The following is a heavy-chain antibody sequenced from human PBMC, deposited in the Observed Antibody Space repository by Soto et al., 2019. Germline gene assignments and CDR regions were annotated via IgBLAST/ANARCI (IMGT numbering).Heavy chain of an antibody. J-gene: IGHJ4*02. CDR3: ARQRTTVVTQAYFDH. CDR2: IYYSGRT. V-gene: IGHV4-39*01. CDR1: GESISSSSYY. D-gene: IGHD2-21*02. Sequence: PSETLSLTCIVSGESISSSSYYWGWIRQPPGKGLEWIGSIYYSGRTYYNPSFKSRVTISIDTSKNQFSLKLSSVTATDTAVYYCARQRTTVVTQAYFDHWGQVALSTVS.